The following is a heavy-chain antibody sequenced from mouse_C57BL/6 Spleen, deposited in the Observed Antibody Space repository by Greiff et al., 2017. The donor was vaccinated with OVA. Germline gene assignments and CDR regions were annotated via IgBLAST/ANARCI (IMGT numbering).Heavy chain of an antibody. CDR2: IAPNSGGT. D-gene: IGHD2-3*01. Sequence: QVQLQQPGAELVKPGASVKLSCTASGYTFTSYWMHWVKQRPGRGLEWIGRIAPNSGGTKYNEKFKSKATLTVDKPSSTAYMQLSSLTSEDSAVYCCARWLLLHFDYWGQGTTLTVSA. V-gene: IGHV1-72*01. CDR1: GYTFTSYW. CDR3: ARWLLLHFDY. J-gene: IGHJ2*01.